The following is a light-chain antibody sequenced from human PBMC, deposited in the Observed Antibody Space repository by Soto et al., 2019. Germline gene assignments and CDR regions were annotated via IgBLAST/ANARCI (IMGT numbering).Light chain of an antibody. Sequence: QSVLTQPASVSGSPGQSIAISCTGTSSDIGAYNYVSWYQHHPGKAPKLIIYDVSSRPSGVSNRFSGSKSGNAASLTISGLQADDEADYFCASYTAYNPLVVFGGGTKVTV. CDR2: DVS. J-gene: IGLJ2*01. CDR1: SSDIGAYNY. CDR3: ASYTAYNPLVV. V-gene: IGLV2-14*01.